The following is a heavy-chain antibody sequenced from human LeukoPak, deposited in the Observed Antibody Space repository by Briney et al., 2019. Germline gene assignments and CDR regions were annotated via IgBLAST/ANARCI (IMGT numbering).Heavy chain of an antibody. D-gene: IGHD2-2*01. CDR3: ARGYCNSTSCYYFDF. Sequence: ASVKVSCKASGYTFTRNAMHWVRQAPGQRLEWMGWINTGNGNTKYSQKFQDRVTITRDTSANTAYMELSSLRSVDTAVYYCARGYCNSTSCYYFDFWGQGTLVTVSS. J-gene: IGHJ4*02. V-gene: IGHV1-3*04. CDR2: INTGNGNT. CDR1: GYTFTRNA.